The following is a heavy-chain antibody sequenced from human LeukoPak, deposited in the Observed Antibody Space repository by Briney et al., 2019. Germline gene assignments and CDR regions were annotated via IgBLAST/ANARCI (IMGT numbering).Heavy chain of an antibody. V-gene: IGHV4-39*07. CDR3: ARDSGAYFDY. J-gene: IGHJ4*02. Sequence: SETLSLTCTVSGGSISSSSYYWGWIRQPPGKGLEWIGSIYYSGSTYYNPSLKSRVTISVDTSKNQFSLKLSSVTAADTAVYYCARDSGAYFDYWGQGTLVTVSS. D-gene: IGHD2-15*01. CDR2: IYYSGST. CDR1: GGSISSSSYY.